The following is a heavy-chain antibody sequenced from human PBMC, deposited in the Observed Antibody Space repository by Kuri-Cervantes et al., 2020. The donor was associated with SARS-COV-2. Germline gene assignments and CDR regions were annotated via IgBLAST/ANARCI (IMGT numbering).Heavy chain of an antibody. D-gene: IGHD2-2*01. CDR2: ISSSSSTI. J-gene: IGHJ6*03. V-gene: IGHV3-48*04. CDR1: GFTFSSYS. Sequence: GGSLRLSCAASGFTFSSYSMNWVRQAPGKGLEWVSYISSSSSTIYYAASVKGRFTISRDNAKNSLYLQMNSLIAEDTAVYYCARGREYCSSTSCAHYYYYYYMDVWGKGTTVTVSS. CDR3: ARGREYCSSTSCAHYYYYYYMDV.